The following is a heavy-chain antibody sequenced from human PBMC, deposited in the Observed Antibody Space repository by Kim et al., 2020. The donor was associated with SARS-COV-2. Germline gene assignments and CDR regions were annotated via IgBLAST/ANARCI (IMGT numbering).Heavy chain of an antibody. CDR1: GFTFSSYA. Sequence: GGSLRLSCAASGFTFSSYAMSWVRQAPGKGLEWVSAISGSGGSTYYADSVKGRFTISRDNSKNTLYLQMNSLRAEDTAVYYCAKGRYYDSSGYYPDDAFDIWGQGTMVTVSS. D-gene: IGHD3-22*01. J-gene: IGHJ3*02. CDR2: ISGSGGST. CDR3: AKGRYYDSSGYYPDDAFDI. V-gene: IGHV3-23*01.